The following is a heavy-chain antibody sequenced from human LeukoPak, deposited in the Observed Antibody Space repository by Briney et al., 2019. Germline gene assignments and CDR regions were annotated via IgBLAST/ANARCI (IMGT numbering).Heavy chain of an antibody. J-gene: IGHJ5*02. D-gene: IGHD6-13*01. Sequence: SETLSLTCTVSGGSISSSSYYWGWIRQPPGKGLEWIGSIYYSGSTYHNPSLKSRVTISVDTSKNQFSLKLSSVTAADTAVYYCAREFKAVAAAGKVDWFDPWGQGTLVTVSS. CDR3: AREFKAVAAAGKVDWFDP. V-gene: IGHV4-39*07. CDR2: IYYSGST. CDR1: GGSISSSSYY.